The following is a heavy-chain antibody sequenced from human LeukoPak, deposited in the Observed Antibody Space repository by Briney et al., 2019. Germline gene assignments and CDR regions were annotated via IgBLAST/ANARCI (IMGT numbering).Heavy chain of an antibody. CDR3: ARGVVPATHQVYYYYYMGV. J-gene: IGHJ6*03. CDR1: GFTFSSYW. V-gene: IGHV3-7*04. Sequence: PGGSLRLSCAASGFTFSSYWMNWVRQAPGKGLEWVANIKQDGSEKYYVDSVKGRFTISRDNAKNSLYLQMNSLRAEDTAVYYCARGVVPATHQVYYYYYMGVWGKGTTVTVSS. CDR2: IKQDGSEK. D-gene: IGHD2-2*01.